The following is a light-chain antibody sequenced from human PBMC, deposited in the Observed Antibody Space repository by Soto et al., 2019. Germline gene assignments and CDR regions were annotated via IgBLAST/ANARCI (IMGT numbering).Light chain of an antibody. V-gene: IGKV1-17*01. CDR3: LQYSHYPWT. J-gene: IGKJ1*01. CDR2: AAS. Sequence: DIQMTQSPSSLSASVGDRVTITCRASQGIRNDLDWYQQKPAKAPERLIYAASSLQSGVPSKFSGSGPGTDFTLTIISLQAKALAQYYCLQYSHYPWTFGQGTQVEIK. CDR1: QGIRND.